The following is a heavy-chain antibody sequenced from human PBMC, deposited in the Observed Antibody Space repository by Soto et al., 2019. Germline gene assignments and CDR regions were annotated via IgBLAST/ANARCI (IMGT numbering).Heavy chain of an antibody. J-gene: IGHJ6*02. D-gene: IGHD2-2*01. V-gene: IGHV1-69*01. CDR2: IIPISGTA. Sequence: QVQLVQTGAEVKKPGSSAKVSCKASGGTFSSDPISWVRQAPGQGLEWMGGIIPISGTADYAQKFQDRVTIPADQSTSTAYMGLSSRNAGGTPLYFCARSQGSSTGLEIYYDHYYGMEVWVQPPTVTVPS. CDR1: GGTFSSDP. CDR3: ARSQGSSTGLEIYYDHYYGMEV.